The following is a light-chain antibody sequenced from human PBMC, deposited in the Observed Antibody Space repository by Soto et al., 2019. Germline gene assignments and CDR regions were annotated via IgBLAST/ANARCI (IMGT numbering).Light chain of an antibody. J-gene: IGKJ2*01. CDR3: QQYNKWPPYT. CDR2: GAS. CDR1: QSVSSN. V-gene: IGKV3-15*01. Sequence: EIVMTQSPANLSVSPGERANLSCRASQSVSSNLAWYQQKPGQGPRLLIYGASTRATGIPARFSGSGSGTEFTLNISSLQSEDFAVYYCQQYNKWPPYTFGQGTKVEIK.